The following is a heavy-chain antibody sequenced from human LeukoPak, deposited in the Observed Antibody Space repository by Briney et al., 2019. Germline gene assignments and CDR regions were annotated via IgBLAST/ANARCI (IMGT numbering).Heavy chain of an antibody. D-gene: IGHD6-13*01. Sequence: GRSLRLSCAASGFTFDDYAMHWVRQAPGKGLEWVSGISWNSGSIGYADSVKGRFTVSRDNAKNSLYLQMNSLRAEDMALYYCAKELHPGIAAAGPFDYWGQGTLVTVSS. V-gene: IGHV3-9*03. CDR1: GFTFDDYA. J-gene: IGHJ4*02. CDR3: AKELHPGIAAAGPFDY. CDR2: ISWNSGSI.